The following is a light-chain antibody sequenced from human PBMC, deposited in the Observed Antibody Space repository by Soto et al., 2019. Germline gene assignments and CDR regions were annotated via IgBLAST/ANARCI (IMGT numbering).Light chain of an antibody. CDR2: DVS. CDR3: SSYTSSSIPYV. V-gene: IGLV2-14*01. CDR1: SSDVGGYNH. J-gene: IGLJ1*01. Sequence: QSALTQPASVSGSPGQSITISCTGTSSDVGGYNHVSWYQQHPGKAPKLMIYDVSNRPSGVSNRFSGSKSGNTASLTISGLQAEDEADYYCSSYTSSSIPYVFGTGTKLTVL.